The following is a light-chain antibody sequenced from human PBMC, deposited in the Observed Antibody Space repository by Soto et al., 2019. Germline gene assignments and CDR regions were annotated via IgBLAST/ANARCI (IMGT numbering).Light chain of an antibody. CDR2: AAS. Sequence: DIQITQSPSSRSASVGDRVTITCRASQSIRSYLNWYQQKPGKAPKLLIYAASSLQSGVPSRFSGSGSGTDFTRTISSLQPEDFATYYCQQSYSTTRTFGPGTKVDIK. V-gene: IGKV1-39*01. CDR3: QQSYSTTRT. CDR1: QSIRSY. J-gene: IGKJ3*01.